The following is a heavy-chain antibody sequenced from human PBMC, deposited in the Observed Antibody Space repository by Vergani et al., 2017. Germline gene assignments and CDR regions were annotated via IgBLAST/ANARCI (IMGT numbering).Heavy chain of an antibody. J-gene: IGHJ4*02. CDR2: IKQDGSEK. CDR3: ARDDYGGNSGFDY. CDR1: GFTFSSYW. Sequence: EVQLVESGGGLVQPGGSLRLSCAASGFTFSSYWMSWVRQAPGKGLEWVANIKQDGSEKYYVDSVKGRFTISRDNAKNSLYLQMNSLRAEDTAVYYCARDDYGGNSGFDYWGQGTLVTVSS. D-gene: IGHD4-23*01. V-gene: IGHV3-7*01.